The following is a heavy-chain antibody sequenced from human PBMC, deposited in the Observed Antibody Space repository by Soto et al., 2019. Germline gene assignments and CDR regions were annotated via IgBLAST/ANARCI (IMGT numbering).Heavy chain of an antibody. CDR2: IYHSGST. Sequence: SETLSLTCAVYGGSISSSNWWSWVRQPPGKGLEWIGEIYHSGSTNYNPSLKSRVTISVDKSKNQFSLKLSSVTAADTAVYYCARVAAGIFYYFDYWGQGTLVTVSS. D-gene: IGHD6-13*01. J-gene: IGHJ4*02. V-gene: IGHV4-4*02. CDR3: ARVAAGIFYYFDY. CDR1: GGSISSSNW.